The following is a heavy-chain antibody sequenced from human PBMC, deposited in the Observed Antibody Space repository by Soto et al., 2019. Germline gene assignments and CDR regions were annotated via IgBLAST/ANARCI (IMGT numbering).Heavy chain of an antibody. D-gene: IGHD4-4*01. V-gene: IGHV4-34*01. J-gene: IGHJ4*02. CDR1: GGSFSGYY. CDR2: INHSGST. Sequence: SETLSLTCAVYGGSFSGYYWSWIRQPPGKGLEWIGEINHSGSTNYNPSLKSRVTISVDTSKNQFSLKLSSVTAADTAVYYCARGHSFPDYWGQGTLVTVSS. CDR3: ARGHSFPDY.